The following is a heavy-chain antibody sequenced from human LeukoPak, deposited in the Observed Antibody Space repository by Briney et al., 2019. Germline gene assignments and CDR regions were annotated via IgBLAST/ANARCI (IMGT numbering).Heavy chain of an antibody. CDR2: IRSKAYGGTT. Sequence: GGSLRLSCTGSGFTFGDYAMTWVRQAPGKGLEWVGFIRSKAYGGTTEYAASVKDRFTISRDDSKSIAYLQMNSLKTEDTAVYYCTRETTPYYWGQGTLVTVSS. CDR3: TRETTPYY. V-gene: IGHV3-49*04. D-gene: IGHD4-17*01. J-gene: IGHJ4*02. CDR1: GFTFGDYA.